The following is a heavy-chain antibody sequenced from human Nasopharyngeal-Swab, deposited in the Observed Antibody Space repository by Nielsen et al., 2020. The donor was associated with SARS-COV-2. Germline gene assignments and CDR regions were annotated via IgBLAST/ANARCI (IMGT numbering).Heavy chain of an antibody. CDR2: IYSGGST. Sequence: GESLEIPWAASGFTVSSNYMSRVRQAPGKGLEWGSVIYSGGSTYYADSVKGRFTISRHNSKNTLYLQMNSLSAEDTAVYYCARSAMVRGPGMDVWGQGTTVTVSS. CDR3: ARSAMVRGPGMDV. CDR1: GFTVSSNY. V-gene: IGHV3-53*04. D-gene: IGHD3-10*01. J-gene: IGHJ6*02.